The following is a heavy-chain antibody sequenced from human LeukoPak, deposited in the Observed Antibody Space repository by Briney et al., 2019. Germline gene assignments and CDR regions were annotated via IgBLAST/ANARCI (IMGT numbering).Heavy chain of an antibody. V-gene: IGHV4-4*07. D-gene: IGHD3-10*01. CDR3: AACITMVRGVPSWFDP. CDR1: GGSISSYY. Sequence: PSETLSLTCTVSGGSISSYYWSWIRQPAGKGLEWIGRIYTSGSTNYNPSLKSRVTMSVDTSKNQFSLKLSSVTAADTAVYYCAACITMVRGVPSWFDPWGQGTLVTVSS. CDR2: IYTSGST. J-gene: IGHJ5*02.